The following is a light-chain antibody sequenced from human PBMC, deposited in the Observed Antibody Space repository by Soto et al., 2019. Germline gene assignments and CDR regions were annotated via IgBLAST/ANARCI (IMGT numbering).Light chain of an antibody. J-gene: IGKJ1*01. Sequence: IQLTQSPSSLSASMGDRVTITCRASQGISRYVAWYQHKPGKAPKLLIYTASTLQSGVPSRFSGSGSGTDFTLTISSLQPEDFATYYCQQLKSYPRTFGQGTKV. CDR1: QGISRY. CDR3: QQLKSYPRT. V-gene: IGKV1-9*01. CDR2: TAS.